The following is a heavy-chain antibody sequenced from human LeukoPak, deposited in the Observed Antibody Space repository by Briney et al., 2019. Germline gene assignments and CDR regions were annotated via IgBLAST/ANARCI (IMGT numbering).Heavy chain of an antibody. CDR2: IYTSGST. CDR1: GGSFSGYY. V-gene: IGHV4-59*10. CDR3: ARMGRGTTFDI. D-gene: IGHD1-7*01. J-gene: IGHJ3*02. Sequence: SETLSLTCAVYGGSFSGYYWSWIRQPAGKGLEWIGRIYTSGSTNYNPSLKSRVTMSVDTSKNQFSLKLSSVTAADTAVYYCARMGRGTTFDIWGQGTMVAVSS.